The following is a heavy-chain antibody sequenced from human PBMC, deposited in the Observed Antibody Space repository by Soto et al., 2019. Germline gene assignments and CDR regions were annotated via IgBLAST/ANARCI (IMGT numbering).Heavy chain of an antibody. CDR2: INHSGST. CDR1: GGSFSGYY. D-gene: IGHD3-22*01. V-gene: IGHV4-34*01. CDR3: ARGPRPGVYYDSSGNYYFDY. J-gene: IGHJ4*02. Sequence: SETLSLTCAVYGGSFSGYYWSWIRQPPGKGLEWIGEINHSGSTNYNPSLKSRVTISVDTSKNQFSLKLSSVTAADTAVYYCARGPRPGVYYDSSGNYYFDYWGQGTLVTVSS.